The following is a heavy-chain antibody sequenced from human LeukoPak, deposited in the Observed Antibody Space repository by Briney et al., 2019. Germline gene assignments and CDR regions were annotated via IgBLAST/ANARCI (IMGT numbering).Heavy chain of an antibody. CDR3: ATLTTHIVVVPAAIRRGYYYYGMDV. CDR1: GYTLTELS. CDR2: FNHEGGET. Sequence: ASVTLSCKVSGYTLTELSMHWVRQAPGKGLEWMGGFNHEGGETIYAQKFQGRVTMTEDTSTHTAYMELSSLRSEDTAVYYCATLTTHIVVVPAAIRRGYYYYGMDVWGQGTTVTVSS. V-gene: IGHV1-24*01. D-gene: IGHD2-2*02. J-gene: IGHJ6*02.